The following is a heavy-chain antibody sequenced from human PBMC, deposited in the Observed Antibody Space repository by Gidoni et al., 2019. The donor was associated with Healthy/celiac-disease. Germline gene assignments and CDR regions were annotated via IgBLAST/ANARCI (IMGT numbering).Heavy chain of an antibody. D-gene: IGHD3-10*01. CDR1: GFTSISYS. V-gene: IGHV3-21*01. J-gene: IGHJ4*02. Sequence: EVQLVESGGGLVKRWGSLRLSCASSGFTSISYSMNWVRQAPGKGLEWVSSISSSSSYIYYADSVKGRFTISRDNAKNSLYLQMNSLRAEDTAVYYCASIPMRGYGSGSYLFDYWGQGTLVTVSS. CDR3: ASIPMRGYGSGSYLFDY. CDR2: ISSSSSYI.